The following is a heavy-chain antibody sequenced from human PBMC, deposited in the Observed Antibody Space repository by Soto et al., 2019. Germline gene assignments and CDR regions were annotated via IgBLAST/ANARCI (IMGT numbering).Heavy chain of an antibody. CDR2: ISSNGGTT. Sequence: EVQLAESGGGMVQPGGSLRLSCVASGFTFSSYDMHWVRQAPGKGLEYVSSISSNGGTTYYGNSVKGRFTISRDNSKNTLYLQMGSLRAEDMAVYYCVRRVSGKYDCWGQGTLVTVSS. J-gene: IGHJ4*02. CDR3: VRRVSGKYDC. CDR1: GFTFSSYD. V-gene: IGHV3-64*01. D-gene: IGHD3-10*01.